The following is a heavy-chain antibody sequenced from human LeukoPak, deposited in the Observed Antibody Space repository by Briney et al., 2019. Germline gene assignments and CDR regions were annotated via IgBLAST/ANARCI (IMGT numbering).Heavy chain of an antibody. CDR3: AKAVVTAFDY. Sequence: GGSLRLSRAASGFTFSYYNMNWVRQAPGKGLEWVSYISDSSNIYYADSVKGRFTISRDNAKNSLYLQMNSLRDEDTAVYYCAKAVVTAFDYWGQGTLVTVSS. J-gene: IGHJ4*02. D-gene: IGHD2-21*02. CDR2: ISDSSNI. V-gene: IGHV3-48*02. CDR1: GFTFSYYN.